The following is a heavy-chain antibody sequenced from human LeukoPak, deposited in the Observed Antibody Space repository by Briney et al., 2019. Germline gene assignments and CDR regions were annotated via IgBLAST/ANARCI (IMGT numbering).Heavy chain of an antibody. J-gene: IGHJ3*02. V-gene: IGHV1-46*01. Sequence: ASVKVSCKASGYTFTSYGISWVRQAPGQGLEWMGIINPSGGSTSYAQKFQGRVTMTRDTSTSTVYMELSSLRSEDTAVYYCARVRRAPYDAFDIWGQGTMVTVSS. CDR3: ARVRRAPYDAFDI. CDR2: INPSGGST. CDR1: GYTFTSYG.